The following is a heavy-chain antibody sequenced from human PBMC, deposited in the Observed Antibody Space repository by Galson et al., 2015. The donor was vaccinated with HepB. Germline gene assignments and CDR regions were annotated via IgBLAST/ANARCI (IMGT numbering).Heavy chain of an antibody. J-gene: IGHJ1*01. V-gene: IGHV3-30*04. CDR3: ARNGYGSGVPGSSKYFQH. CDR2: ISYDGSNK. D-gene: IGHD3-10*01. CDR1: GFTFSSYA. Sequence: SLRLSCAASGFTFSSYAMSWVRQAPGKGLEWVAVISYDGSNKYYADSVKGRFTISRDNSKNTLYLQMNSLRAEDTAVYYCARNGYGSGVPGSSKYFQHWGQGTLATVSS.